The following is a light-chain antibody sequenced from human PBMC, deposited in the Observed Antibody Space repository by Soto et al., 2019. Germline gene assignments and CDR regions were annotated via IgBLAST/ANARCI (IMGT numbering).Light chain of an antibody. J-gene: IGKJ4*01. CDR3: QQYNNWPPLLT. Sequence: EIVLTQSPGTLSLSPWERATLSCRASQSVSSSYLAWYQQKPGQAPRLLIYGASTRATGIPARFSGSGSGTEFTLTISSLQSEDFAVYYCQQYNNWPPLLTFGGGTKVDIK. CDR2: GAS. CDR1: QSVSSSY. V-gene: IGKV3-15*01.